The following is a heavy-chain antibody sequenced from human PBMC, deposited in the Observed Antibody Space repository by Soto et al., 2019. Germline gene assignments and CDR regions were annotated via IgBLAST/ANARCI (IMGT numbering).Heavy chain of an antibody. D-gene: IGHD6-19*01. CDR1: GFTFSSYA. Sequence: QVQLVESGGGVVQPGRSLRLSCAASGFTFSSYAMHWVRQAPGKGLEWVAVISYDGSNKYYADSVKGRFTISRDNSKNTRYRQMNSLRAEDTAVYYCARDPIAVAGTGDWYFDLWGRGTLVTVSS. CDR2: ISYDGSNK. CDR3: ARDPIAVAGTGDWYFDL. V-gene: IGHV3-30-3*01. J-gene: IGHJ2*01.